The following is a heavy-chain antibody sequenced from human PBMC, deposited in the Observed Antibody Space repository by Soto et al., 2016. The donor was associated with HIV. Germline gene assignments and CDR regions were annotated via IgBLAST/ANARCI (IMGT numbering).Heavy chain of an antibody. CDR3: AKDLHDYSNFHWPRFDP. V-gene: IGHV3-23*01. CDR2: ISGSGGST. CDR1: GFTFSSYA. Sequence: EVQLLESGGGLVQPGGPLRLSCAASGFTFSSYAMSWVRQAPGKGLEWVSAISGSGGSTYYADSVKGRFTISRDNSKNTLYLQMNSLRAEDTAVYYCAKDLHDYSNFHWPRFDPWGQGTLVTVSS. D-gene: IGHD4-4*01. J-gene: IGHJ5*02.